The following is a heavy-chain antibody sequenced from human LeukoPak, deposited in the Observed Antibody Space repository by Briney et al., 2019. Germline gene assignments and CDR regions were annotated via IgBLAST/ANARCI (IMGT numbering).Heavy chain of an antibody. Sequence: SETLCLACTVSGDSISSYYWSWIRQPPGMGLEWIGYIYYSGSTNYNPSLKSRVTISVDTSKNQFSLKLSSVTAADTAVYYCARQGGGFWYFDLWGRGTLVTVSS. D-gene: IGHD6-25*01. CDR2: IYYSGST. V-gene: IGHV4-59*08. CDR3: ARQGGGFWYFDL. CDR1: GDSISSYY. J-gene: IGHJ2*01.